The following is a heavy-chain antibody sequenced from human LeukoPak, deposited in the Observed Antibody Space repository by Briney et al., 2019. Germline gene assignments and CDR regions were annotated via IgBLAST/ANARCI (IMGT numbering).Heavy chain of an antibody. CDR2: INSDGIST. J-gene: IGHJ4*02. V-gene: IGHV3-74*01. CDR1: GFTFSIYV. Sequence: PGGSLRLSCAASGFTFSIYVMHSVRQAPGKGLVCVSRINSDGISTSYADSLKGRFTISRDKAQNTLYLQMNSLRAEDTAVYYCARAAYGDYPVAFDYWGQGTLVTVSS. CDR3: ARAAYGDYPVAFDY. D-gene: IGHD4-17*01.